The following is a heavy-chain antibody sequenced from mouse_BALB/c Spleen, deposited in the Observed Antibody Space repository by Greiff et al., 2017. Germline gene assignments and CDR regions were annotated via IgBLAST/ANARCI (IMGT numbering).Heavy chain of an antibody. CDR3: ARSLEPRHYAMDY. V-gene: IGHV1-14*01. Sequence: LQESGPELVKPGASVKMSCKASGYTFTSYVMHWVKQKPGQGLEWIGYINPYNDGTKYNEKFKGKATLTSDKSSSTAYMELSSLTSEDSAVYYCARSLEPRHYAMDYWGQGTSVTVSS. D-gene: IGHD6-5*01. CDR2: INPYNDGT. CDR1: GYTFTSYV. J-gene: IGHJ4*01.